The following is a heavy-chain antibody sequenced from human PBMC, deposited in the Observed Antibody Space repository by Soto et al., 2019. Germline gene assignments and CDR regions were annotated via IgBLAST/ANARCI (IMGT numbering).Heavy chain of an antibody. CDR2: IYWDDDK. J-gene: IGHJ1*01. CDR1: GFSLSTSGVG. D-gene: IGHD6-19*01. Sequence: QITLKESGPTLVKPTQPLTLTCTFSGFSLSTSGVGVGWIRQPPGKALEWLALIYWDDDKRYSPSLKSRLTTTKDTSKNQVDLTMTTMYPVDTATYYCAHTGIAVAGTSEYFQHWGQGTLVTVSS. CDR3: AHTGIAVAGTSEYFQH. V-gene: IGHV2-5*02.